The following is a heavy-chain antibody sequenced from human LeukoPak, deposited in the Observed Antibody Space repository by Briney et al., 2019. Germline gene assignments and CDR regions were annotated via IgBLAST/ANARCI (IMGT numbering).Heavy chain of an antibody. CDR3: ATHRESSYYDSSGSSALDY. D-gene: IGHD3-22*01. J-gene: IGHJ4*02. CDR2: INPSGGST. CDR1: GYTFTSYY. Sequence: GASVKVSCKASGYTFTSYYMHWVRQAPGQGLEWMGIINPSGGSTSYAQKFQGRVTMTRDTSTSTVYMELSSLRSDDTAVYYCATHRESSYYDSSGSSALDYWGQGTLVTVSS. V-gene: IGHV1-46*01.